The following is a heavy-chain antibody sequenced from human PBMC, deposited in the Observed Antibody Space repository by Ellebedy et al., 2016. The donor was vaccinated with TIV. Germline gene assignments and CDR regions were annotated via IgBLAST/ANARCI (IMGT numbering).Heavy chain of an antibody. CDR3: AREGEGRIDY. CDR2: IDPSGNT. Sequence: MPSETLSLTCSVSAGSMSGHYWSWIRQSPEKGLEWFGFIDPSGNTNYNPSFKSRITMSLDTPKNQFSLKLRAVTAADTALYDCAREGEGRIDYWGQGTLVTVSS. CDR1: AGSMSGHY. J-gene: IGHJ4*02. D-gene: IGHD3-16*01. V-gene: IGHV4-59*11.